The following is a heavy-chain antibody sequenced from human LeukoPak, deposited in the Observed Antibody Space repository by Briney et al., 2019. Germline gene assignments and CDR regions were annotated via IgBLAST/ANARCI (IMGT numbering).Heavy chain of an antibody. V-gene: IGHV1-2*02. CDR2: INPNSGGT. D-gene: IGHD1-26*01. Sequence: ASVKVSCKASGYTFTGYYMHWVRHAPGQGLEWMGWINPNSGGTNYAQKFQGRVTMTRDTSISTAYMELSRLRSDDTAVYYCARDLKWELSYNWFDPWGQGTLVTVSS. CDR3: ARDLKWELSYNWFDP. J-gene: IGHJ5*02. CDR1: GYTFTGYY.